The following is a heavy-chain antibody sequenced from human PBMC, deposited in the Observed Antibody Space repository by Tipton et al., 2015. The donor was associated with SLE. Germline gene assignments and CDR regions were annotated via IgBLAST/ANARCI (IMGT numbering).Heavy chain of an antibody. CDR2: ISSSGKTI. Sequence: SLRLSCVGSKFTFSSYEMTWVRQVPGTGLEWVSYISSSGKTIYYADSVKGRFTISRDNSESTLSLQMNSLRVEDTAVYYCAREVSGTMDYWGQGTLVTVSA. CDR3: AREVSGTMDY. J-gene: IGHJ4*02. V-gene: IGHV3-48*03. CDR1: KFTFSSYE. D-gene: IGHD6-13*01.